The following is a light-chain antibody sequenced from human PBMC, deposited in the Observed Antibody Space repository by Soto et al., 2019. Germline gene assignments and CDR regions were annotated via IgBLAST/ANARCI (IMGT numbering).Light chain of an antibody. CDR3: QKYNSPPRT. Sequence: DIQMTQSPSTLSASVGDRVTITCRASRSISDWLAWYQQKPGKAPELLIFDASSLKSGVPSRFSGSGSGTEFTLTISSLQPEDVATYFCQKYNSPPRTFGQGTKVDIK. V-gene: IGKV1-5*01. J-gene: IGKJ1*01. CDR2: DAS. CDR1: RSISDW.